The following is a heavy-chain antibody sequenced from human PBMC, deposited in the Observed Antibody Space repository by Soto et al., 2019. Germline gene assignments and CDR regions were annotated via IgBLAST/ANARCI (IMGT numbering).Heavy chain of an antibody. CDR1: GFTFDDYA. CDR2: ISWNSGSI. J-gene: IGHJ4*02. Sequence: EVQLVESGGGLVQPGRSLRLSCAASGFTFDDYAMHWVRQAPGKGLEWVSGISWNSGSIGYADSVKGRFTISRDNAKNSLYLQMNSLRAEDTALYYCAKDIVNSDSVAGFDYWGQGTLVTVSS. D-gene: IGHD6-19*01. CDR3: AKDIVNSDSVAGFDY. V-gene: IGHV3-9*01.